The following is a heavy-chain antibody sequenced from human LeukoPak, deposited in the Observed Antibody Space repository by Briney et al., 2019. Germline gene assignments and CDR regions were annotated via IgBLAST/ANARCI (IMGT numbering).Heavy chain of an antibody. CDR2: IYSDGST. CDR3: ARGSTYYDSSGQVPFDY. J-gene: IGHJ4*02. CDR1: GFTVSGNY. D-gene: IGHD3-22*01. Sequence: GGSLRLSCAASGFTVSGNYMSWVRQAPGKGLEWVSVIYSDGSTYYADSVKGRFTISRDTSKNTLYLQMNSLRAEDTAVYYCARGSTYYDSSGQVPFDYWGQGTLVTVSS. V-gene: IGHV3-53*01.